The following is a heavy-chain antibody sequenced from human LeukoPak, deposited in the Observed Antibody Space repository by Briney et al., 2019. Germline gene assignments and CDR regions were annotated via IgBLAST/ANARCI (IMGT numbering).Heavy chain of an antibody. J-gene: IGHJ5*02. CDR1: GYTFTNYG. D-gene: IGHD4-11*01. Sequence: GASVKVSCKASGYTFTNYGVSWVRQAPGQGLEWMGWISGYNGYTNYAQKFQGRVTITTDESTSTAYMELSSLRSEDTAVYYCARPLQYPQLGFDPWGQGTLVTVSS. CDR2: ISGYNGYT. V-gene: IGHV1-18*01. CDR3: ARPLQYPQLGFDP.